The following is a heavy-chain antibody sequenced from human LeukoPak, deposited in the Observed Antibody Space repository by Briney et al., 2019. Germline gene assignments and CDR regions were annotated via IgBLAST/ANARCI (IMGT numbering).Heavy chain of an antibody. V-gene: IGHV4-39*07. CDR2: IYYSGST. CDR3: ARDLAAAGPNWFDP. CDR1: GGSISSSSYY. J-gene: IGHJ5*02. Sequence: SETLSLTCTVSGGSISSSSYYWGWIRQPPGTGLEWIGSIYYSGSTYYNPSLKSRVTISVDTSKNQFSLKLSSVTAADTAVYYCARDLAAAGPNWFDPWGQGTLVTVSS. D-gene: IGHD6-13*01.